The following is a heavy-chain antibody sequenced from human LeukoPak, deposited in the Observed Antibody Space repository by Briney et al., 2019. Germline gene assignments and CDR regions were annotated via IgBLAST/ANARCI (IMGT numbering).Heavy chain of an antibody. CDR1: GFTFSSYN. CDR2: ISSSSSYI. Sequence: GGSLRLSCATSGFTFSSYNMNWVRQAPGRGLEWVSSISSSSSYIYYADSVKGRFTISRDSAKNSLYLQMNSLRAEDTAVYYCAKDLGITTDLMDVWGKGTTVTISS. J-gene: IGHJ6*03. V-gene: IGHV3-21*01. CDR3: AKDLGITTDLMDV. D-gene: IGHD3-22*01.